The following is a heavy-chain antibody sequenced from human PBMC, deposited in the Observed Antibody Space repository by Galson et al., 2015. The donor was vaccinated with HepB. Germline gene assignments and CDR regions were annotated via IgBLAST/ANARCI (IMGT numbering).Heavy chain of an antibody. CDR2: SNSDGSGT. J-gene: IGHJ3*02. CDR1: GFTFSYYW. D-gene: IGHD6-19*01. CDR3: TRARGLGRYSSGWDAFDI. V-gene: IGHV3-74*01. Sequence: SLRLSCAASGFTFSYYWMHWVRQAPGKGLVWVSRSNSDGSGTIYADSVKGRFIISRDNAKNTLYLQMNSLRAEDMALYYCTRARGLGRYSSGWDAFDIWGQGTMVTVSS.